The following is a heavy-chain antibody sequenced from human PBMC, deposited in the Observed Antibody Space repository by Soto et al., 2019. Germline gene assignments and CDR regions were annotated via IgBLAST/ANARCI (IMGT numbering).Heavy chain of an antibody. J-gene: IGHJ5*02. CDR1: GGTFSSYA. Sequence: SVKVSCKASGGTFSSYAISWVRQAPGQGLEWMGGIIPIFGTANYAQKFQGRVTITADKSTSTAYMELSSLRSEDTAVYYCARDQLVEAGHPGWFDPWGQGTLVTVSS. D-gene: IGHD6-6*01. V-gene: IGHV1-69*06. CDR2: IIPIFGTA. CDR3: ARDQLVEAGHPGWFDP.